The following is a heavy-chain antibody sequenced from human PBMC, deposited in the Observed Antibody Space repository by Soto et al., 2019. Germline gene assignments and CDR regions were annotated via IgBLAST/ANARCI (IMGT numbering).Heavy chain of an antibody. D-gene: IGHD3-16*01. CDR2: IDPNSGGT. J-gene: IGHJ6*02. V-gene: IGHV1-2*02. CDR1: GYTFTDYY. Sequence: ASVKVSCKASGYTFTDYYMHWVRQAPGRGLEWMGWIDPNSGGTNYAQKFQGRVTMSRDTSINTAYMELSRLRSDDTAVYYCARERMVMITVRHYYQYGMDAWGQGATVTVS. CDR3: ARERMVMITVRHYYQYGMDA.